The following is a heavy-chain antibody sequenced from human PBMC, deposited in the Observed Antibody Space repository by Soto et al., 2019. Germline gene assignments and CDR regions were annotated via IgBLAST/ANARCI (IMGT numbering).Heavy chain of an antibody. Sequence: QVQLVQSGAEVKKPGSSVKVSCKASGGTFSSYAISWVRQAPGQGLEWMGGIIPIFGTANYAQKFQGRVTMTADESTSTAYMELSSLRSEDTAVYYCARTLEYSSSSVHYYYYGMDVWGQGTTVTVSS. J-gene: IGHJ6*02. V-gene: IGHV1-69*01. D-gene: IGHD6-6*01. CDR3: ARTLEYSSSSVHYYYYGMDV. CDR2: IIPIFGTA. CDR1: GGTFSSYA.